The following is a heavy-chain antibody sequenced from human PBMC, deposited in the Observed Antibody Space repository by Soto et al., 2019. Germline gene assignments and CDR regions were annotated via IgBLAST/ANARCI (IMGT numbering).Heavy chain of an antibody. CDR1: GGTFSSYA. D-gene: IGHD5-12*01. Sequence: GASVKVSCKASGGTFSSYAISWVRQAPGQGLEWMGGIIPIFGTANYAQKFQGRVTITADESTSTAYMELSSLRSEDTAVYYCAYRSGYDVHGYFDYWGQGTLVTVSS. V-gene: IGHV1-69*13. J-gene: IGHJ4*02. CDR3: AYRSGYDVHGYFDY. CDR2: IIPIFGTA.